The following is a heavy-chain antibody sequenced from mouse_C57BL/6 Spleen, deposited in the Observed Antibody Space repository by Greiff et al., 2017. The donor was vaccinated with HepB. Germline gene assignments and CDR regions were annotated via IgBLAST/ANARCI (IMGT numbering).Heavy chain of an antibody. CDR2: ISYSGST. Sequence: EVQLVESGPGMVKPSQSLSLTCTVTGYSITSGYDWHWIRHFPGNKLEWMGYISYSGSTNYNPSLKSRISITHDTSKNHFFLKLNSVTTEDTATYYCARPDYRDWYFDVWGTGTTVTVSS. D-gene: IGHD2-14*01. CDR1: GYSITSGYD. J-gene: IGHJ1*03. V-gene: IGHV3-1*01. CDR3: ARPDYRDWYFDV.